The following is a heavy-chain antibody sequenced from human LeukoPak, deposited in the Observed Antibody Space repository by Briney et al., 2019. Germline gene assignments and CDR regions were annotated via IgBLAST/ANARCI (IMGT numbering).Heavy chain of an antibody. CDR2: INHSGST. CDR1: GGSFSGYY. J-gene: IGHJ6*02. D-gene: IGHD3-10*01. CDR3: ARFYGSGSFRGRSYYGMDV. V-gene: IGHV4-34*01. Sequence: SETLSLTCAVYGGSFSGYYWSWIRQPPGKGLEWIGEINHSGSTNYNPSLKSRVTISVDTSKNQFSLKLSSVTAVDTAVYYCARFYGSGSFRGRSYYGMDVWGQGTTVTVSS.